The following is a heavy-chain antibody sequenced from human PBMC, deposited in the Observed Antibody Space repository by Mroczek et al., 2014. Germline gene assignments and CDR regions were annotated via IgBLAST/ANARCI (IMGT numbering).Heavy chain of an antibody. CDR3: ARDRLWSGPTASWYYYYVDV. V-gene: IGHV3-30-3*01. J-gene: IGHJ6*04. Sequence: SGGGVVQPERSLRLSCAASGSSFNTYAIHWVRQAPGKGLEWVAVMSYHGGTKYYADSVQGRFTISRDNSKNTVYLQMNSLRAEDTAVYYCARDRLWSGPTASWYYYYVDVWGKGTTVTVSS. CDR2: MSYHGGTK. D-gene: IGHD3-10*01. CDR1: GSSFNTYA.